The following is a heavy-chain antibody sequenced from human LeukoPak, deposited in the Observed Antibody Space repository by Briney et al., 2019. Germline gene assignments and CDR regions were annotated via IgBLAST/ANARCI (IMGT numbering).Heavy chain of an antibody. V-gene: IGHV3-23*01. CDR3: AKAGGLRRYYFDY. D-gene: IGHD4-17*01. CDR2: ISGSGGST. CDR1: GFTFSSYA. Sequence: QAGGSLRLSCAASGFTFSSYAMSWVRQAPGKGLEWVSAISGSGGSTYYADSVKGRFTISRDNSKNTLYLQMNSLRAEDTAVYYCAKAGGLRRYYFDYWGQGTLVTVSS. J-gene: IGHJ4*02.